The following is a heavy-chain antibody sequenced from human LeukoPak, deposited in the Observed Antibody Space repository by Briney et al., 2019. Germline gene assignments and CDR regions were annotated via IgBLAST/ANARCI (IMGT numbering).Heavy chain of an antibody. CDR2: INQTGST. Sequence: SETLSLTCAVNGGSFSGYYWSWIRQPPGKGLEWIGEINQTGSTNYNPSLKSRVTMSVDTSKNRFSLKLSSVTAADTAVYYCARSYSSGWYWFDPWGQGTLVTVSS. V-gene: IGHV4-34*01. CDR1: GGSFSGYY. D-gene: IGHD6-19*01. J-gene: IGHJ5*02. CDR3: ARSYSSGWYWFDP.